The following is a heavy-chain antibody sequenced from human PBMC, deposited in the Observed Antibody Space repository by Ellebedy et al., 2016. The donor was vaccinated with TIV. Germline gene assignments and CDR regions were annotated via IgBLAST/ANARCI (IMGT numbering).Heavy chain of an antibody. CDR2: INPNSGGT. V-gene: IGHV1-2*02. J-gene: IGHJ4*02. D-gene: IGHD6-19*01. Sequence: ASVKVSXKASGYTFTGYYMHWVRQAPGQGLEWMGWINPNSGGTNYAQKFQGRVTMTRDTSISTAYMELSRLRSDGTAVYYCARLSSGWRTFDYWGQGTLVTVSS. CDR1: GYTFTGYY. CDR3: ARLSSGWRTFDY.